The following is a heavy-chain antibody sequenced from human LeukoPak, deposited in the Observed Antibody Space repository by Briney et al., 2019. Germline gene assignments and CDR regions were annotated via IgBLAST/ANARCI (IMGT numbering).Heavy chain of an antibody. CDR1: GFTSGDYA. CDR2: IRSKPYGWTT. Sequence: PGRSLSFSCTASGFTSGDYAMSWVRQAPGKRLEWVGFIRSKPYGWTTEYFASVKSSLTISCDDSNSLASLKLNSLNTHASAVYYCTGGGYYSAYCGQGALVTVSS. J-gene: IGHJ4*02. V-gene: IGHV3-49*04. CDR3: TGGGYYSAY.